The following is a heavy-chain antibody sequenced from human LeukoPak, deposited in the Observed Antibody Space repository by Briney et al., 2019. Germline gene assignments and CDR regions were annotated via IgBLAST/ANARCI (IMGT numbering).Heavy chain of an antibody. D-gene: IGHD3-10*01. Sequence: GASVKVSCKASGYTFTGYYMHWVRQAPGQGLEWMGWINPNSGGTNYAQKFQGRVTMTRDTSISTAYMELSRLRSDDTAVYYCARDLGGSLLWFGEPNELRQASYFDYWGQGTLVTVSS. J-gene: IGHJ4*02. V-gene: IGHV1-2*02. CDR3: ARDLGGSLLWFGEPNELRQASYFDY. CDR1: GYTFTGYY. CDR2: INPNSGGT.